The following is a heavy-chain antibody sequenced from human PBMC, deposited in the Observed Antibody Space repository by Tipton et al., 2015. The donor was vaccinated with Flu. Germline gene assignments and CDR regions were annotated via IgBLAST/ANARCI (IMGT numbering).Heavy chain of an antibody. D-gene: IGHD3-10*01. J-gene: IGHJ4*02. CDR3: ARGTPLWFGDLDY. CDR2: IYYSGST. CDR1: GGSVTRSSYY. Sequence: GLVKPSETLSLTCAVSGGSVTRSSYYWGWIRQPPGKGLEWIGSIYYSGSTYYNPSLKSRVSISVDTSKNQFSLKLTSMTAADTAVYYCARGTPLWFGDLDYWGQGTLVTVSS. V-gene: IGHV4-39*07.